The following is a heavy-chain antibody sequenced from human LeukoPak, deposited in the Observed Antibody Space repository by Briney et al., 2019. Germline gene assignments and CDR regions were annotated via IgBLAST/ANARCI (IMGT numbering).Heavy chain of an antibody. CDR1: GFTFSSYA. D-gene: IGHD6-13*01. V-gene: IGHV3-30*14. Sequence: PGGSLRLSCAASGFTFSSYAMHWVRQAPGKGLEWVAVISYDGSNKYYADSVKGRFTISRDNSKNTLYLQMNSLRAEDTAVYYCARCIAGFDAFDIWGQGTMVTVSS. CDR2: ISYDGSNK. J-gene: IGHJ3*02. CDR3: ARCIAGFDAFDI.